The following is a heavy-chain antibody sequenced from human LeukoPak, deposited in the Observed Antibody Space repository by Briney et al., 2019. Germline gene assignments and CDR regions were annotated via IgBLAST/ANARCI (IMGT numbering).Heavy chain of an antibody. CDR2: TYYRSKWYN. V-gene: IGHV6-1*01. CDR1: GDGVSSNSAA. D-gene: IGHD2-2*01. J-gene: IGHJ5*01. Sequence: SQALSLTCAISGDGVSSNSAAWNWTRQSPSRGLEWLGRTYYRSKWYNDYAVSVKSRITINPDTSKNQFSLKLSSVTAADTAVYYCASNVVVTGTGWFDSWGQGTLVTVSS. CDR3: ASNVVVTGTGWFDS.